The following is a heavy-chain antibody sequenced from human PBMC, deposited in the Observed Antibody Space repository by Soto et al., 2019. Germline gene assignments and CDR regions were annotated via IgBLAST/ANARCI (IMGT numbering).Heavy chain of an antibody. Sequence: QVQLQESGPGLVKPSQTLSLTCTVSGGSISSGGYYWSWIRQHPGKGLEWIGYIYYSGSTFYNPSLKSRVTISVDTSKNQFSLKLSSVTAAATAVYYCAREAYCSGGSCFREDAFDIWGQGTMVTVSS. J-gene: IGHJ3*02. V-gene: IGHV4-31*03. CDR3: AREAYCSGGSCFREDAFDI. CDR2: IYYSGST. D-gene: IGHD2-15*01. CDR1: GGSISSGGYY.